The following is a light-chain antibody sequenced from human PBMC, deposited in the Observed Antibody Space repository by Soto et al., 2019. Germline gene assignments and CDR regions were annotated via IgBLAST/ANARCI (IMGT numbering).Light chain of an antibody. Sequence: QSVLTQPPSVSGAPGQRVTISCTGSTSNLGAGFDVHWYQQLPGTAPKLLVYGDNSRPSGVPARFSGSESGTSASLAITGLQAEDGADYYCQSYDTSLSWVCGGGTKLTVL. CDR3: QSYDTSLSWV. CDR2: GDN. V-gene: IGLV1-40*01. J-gene: IGLJ3*02. CDR1: TSNLGAGFD.